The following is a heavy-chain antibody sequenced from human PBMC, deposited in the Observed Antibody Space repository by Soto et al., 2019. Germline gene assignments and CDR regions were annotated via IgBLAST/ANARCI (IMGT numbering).Heavy chain of an antibody. D-gene: IGHD3-10*01. J-gene: IGHJ6*02. CDR2: IYYSGST. Sequence: QVQLQESGPGLVKPSETLSLTCTVSGGSISSYYWSWIRQPPGKGLEWIGYIYYSGSTNYNPSLQSRVTISVDTSKNQFSLKPSSVTAADTAVYYCARGDPLLWFGEKVYYGMDVWGQGTTVTVSS. CDR1: GGSISSYY. CDR3: ARGDPLLWFGEKVYYGMDV. V-gene: IGHV4-59*01.